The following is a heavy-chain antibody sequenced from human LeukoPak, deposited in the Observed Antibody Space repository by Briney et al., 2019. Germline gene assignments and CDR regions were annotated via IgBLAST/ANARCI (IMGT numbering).Heavy chain of an antibody. D-gene: IGHD3-22*01. CDR2: IYTSGST. J-gene: IGHJ2*01. CDR1: GYSISSGYY. CDR3: ARTTMIVVVITKDWYFDL. V-gene: IGHV4-4*07. Sequence: PSETLSLTCTVSGYSISSGYYWSWIRQPAGKGLEWIGRIYTSGSTNYNPSLKSRVTMSVDTSKNQFSLKLSSVTAADTAVYYCARTTMIVVVITKDWYFDLWGRGTLVTVSS.